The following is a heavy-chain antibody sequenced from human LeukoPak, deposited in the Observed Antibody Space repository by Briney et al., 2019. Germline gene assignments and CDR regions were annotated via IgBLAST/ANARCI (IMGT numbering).Heavy chain of an antibody. CDR1: GFTSDDYG. D-gene: IGHD2-15*01. CDR3: ARETYGGSS. CDR2: FNWSGNST. V-gene: IGHV3-20*04. Sequence: GGSLRLSCAASGFTSDDYGMSWVRQTPGKGVEGVTGFNWSGNSTDYADSVKGRLTITRDNAKTSLYMQMNSLRAEDTAFYYCARETYGGSSWGQGTLVTVSS. J-gene: IGHJ5*02.